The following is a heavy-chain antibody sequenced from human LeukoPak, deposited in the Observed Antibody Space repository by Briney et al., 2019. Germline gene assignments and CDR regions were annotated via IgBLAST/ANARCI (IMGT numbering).Heavy chain of an antibody. CDR1: GFTLTTYS. Sequence: GGSLRLSCAASGFTLTTYSMNWVRQAPGKGLEWVSYISSSSSTIYYADSVEGRFTSSRDSAKNSLYLQMNSLRAEDTAVYYCARGTYRTPDYWGQGTLVTVSS. D-gene: IGHD4-11*01. CDR3: ARGTYRTPDY. CDR2: ISSSSSTI. J-gene: IGHJ4*02. V-gene: IGHV3-48*01.